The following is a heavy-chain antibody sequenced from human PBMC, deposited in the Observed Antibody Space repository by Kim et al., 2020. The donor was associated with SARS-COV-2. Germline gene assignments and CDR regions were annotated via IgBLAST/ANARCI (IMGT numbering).Heavy chain of an antibody. D-gene: IGHD2-15*01. CDR3: ARGDSSLSFLDY. Sequence: YAASMKGRFTIARDKSKNTLYLQMNRLRAEDTAVYYCARGDSSLSFLDYWGQGTLVTVSS. V-gene: IGHV3-30*01. J-gene: IGHJ4*02.